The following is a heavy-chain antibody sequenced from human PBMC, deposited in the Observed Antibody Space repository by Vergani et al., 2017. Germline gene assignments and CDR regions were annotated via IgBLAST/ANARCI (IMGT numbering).Heavy chain of an antibody. V-gene: IGHV4-39*07. Sequence: QLQLQESGPGLVKPSETLSLICTVSGGSINPSSSFWGWIRQSPGKGRGWIVRVHTDGTAFYNPSLRALGRLSADLSQSKPSLRMTSLTAADTAVYFCAGEQWGDEGPRGWFAPGGQGILVTVSS. CDR2: VHTDGTA. J-gene: IGHJ5*02. CDR1: GGSINPSSSF. D-gene: IGHD2-21*01. CDR3: AGEQWGDEGPRGWFAP.